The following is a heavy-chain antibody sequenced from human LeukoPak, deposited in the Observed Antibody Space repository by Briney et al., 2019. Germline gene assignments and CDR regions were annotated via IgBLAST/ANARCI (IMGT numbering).Heavy chain of an antibody. V-gene: IGHV3-15*01. Sequence: GGSLRLSCAASGFTFSGSAMHWVRQASGKGLEWVGRIKSKTDGGTTDYAAPVKGRFTISRDDSKNTLYLQMNSLKTEDTAVYYCTTDPTVTTDTGDYWGQGTLVTVSS. CDR2: IKSKTDGGTT. D-gene: IGHD4-17*01. CDR1: GFTFSGSA. CDR3: TTDPTVTTDTGDY. J-gene: IGHJ4*02.